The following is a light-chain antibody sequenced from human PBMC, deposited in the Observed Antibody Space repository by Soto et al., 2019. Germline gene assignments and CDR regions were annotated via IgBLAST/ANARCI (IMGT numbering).Light chain of an antibody. CDR2: VVS. Sequence: DIQMTQSPNSLSASAGDRVTITCRASQGIRNDFLGWYQQKPGKAPKCLIYVVSSLRSGVPQRFSGSGSGTEFTLTISSLQPEDFAIYYCLQHDSYPLTFGQGTKVEIK. CDR1: QGIRND. V-gene: IGKV1-17*01. CDR3: LQHDSYPLT. J-gene: IGKJ1*01.